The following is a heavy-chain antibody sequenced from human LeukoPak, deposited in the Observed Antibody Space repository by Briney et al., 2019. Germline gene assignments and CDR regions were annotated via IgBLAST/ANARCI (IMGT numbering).Heavy chain of an antibody. CDR1: GFTFSKAW. V-gene: IGHV3-23*01. CDR3: AKDHYYDRSGFLAN. Sequence: GGSLRLSCAASGFTFSKAWMSWVRQAPGKRLEWVSHISGDGGNTYYADSLKGRFIVSRDNAKNTLFLQMNSLRVEDTAVYYCAKDHYYDRSGFLANWGQGTLVIVSS. CDR2: ISGDGGNT. D-gene: IGHD3-22*01. J-gene: IGHJ1*01.